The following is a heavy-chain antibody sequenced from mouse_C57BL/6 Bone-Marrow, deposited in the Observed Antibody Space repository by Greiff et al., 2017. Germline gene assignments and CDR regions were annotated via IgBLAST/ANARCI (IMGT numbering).Heavy chain of an antibody. J-gene: IGHJ1*03. CDR3: ARDYGYHWYFDV. V-gene: IGHV5-4*01. D-gene: IGHD2-2*01. CDR2: ISDGGSYT. CDR1: GFTFSSYA. Sequence: EVKLMESGGGLVKPGGSLKLSCAASGFTFSSYAMSWVRQTPETRLEWVATISDGGSYTYYPDNVKGRFTISRDNAKNNLYLQMSHLKSEDTAMYYCARDYGYHWYFDVWGTGTTVTVSS.